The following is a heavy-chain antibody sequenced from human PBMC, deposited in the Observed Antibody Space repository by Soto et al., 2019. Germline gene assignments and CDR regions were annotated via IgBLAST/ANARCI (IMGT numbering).Heavy chain of an antibody. V-gene: IGHV3-30-3*01. Sequence: GGSLRLSCAASGFTFSSYAMHWVRQAPGKGLEWVAVISYDGSNKYYADSVKGRFTISRDNSKNTLYLQMNSLRAEDTAVYYCARGRVPARYYYYYYGMDVWGQGTTVTVSS. D-gene: IGHD2-2*01. J-gene: IGHJ6*02. CDR1: GFTFSSYA. CDR3: ARGRVPARYYYYYYGMDV. CDR2: ISYDGSNK.